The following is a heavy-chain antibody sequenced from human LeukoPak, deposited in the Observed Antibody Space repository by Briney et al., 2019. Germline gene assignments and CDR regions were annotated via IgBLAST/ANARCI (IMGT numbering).Heavy chain of an antibody. CDR3: ARDYSSWSPGV. J-gene: IGHJ4*02. D-gene: IGHD6-13*01. CDR1: GFSLSNYG. Sequence: GGSLRLSCAASGFSLSNYGIHWVRQAPGQGLVWVAIIWSDGTNKDYADSVRGRFTISRDISKSTLYLQMDSLRAEDTAVYYCARDYSSWSPGVWGQGTLVTVSS. V-gene: IGHV3-33*01. CDR2: IWSDGTNK.